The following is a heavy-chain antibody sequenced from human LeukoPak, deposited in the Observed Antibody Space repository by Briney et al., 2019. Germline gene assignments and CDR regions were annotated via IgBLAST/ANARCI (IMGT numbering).Heavy chain of an antibody. CDR1: GGTFSSYA. Sequence: ASVKVSCKASGGTFSSYAISWVRQAPGQGLEWMGGIIPIFGTANYAQKFQGRVTITADESTSTAYMELSSLRSEDTAAYYCARDRVQLWLSGNFDYWGQGTLVTVSS. CDR3: ARDRVQLWLSGNFDY. CDR2: IIPIFGTA. D-gene: IGHD5-18*01. J-gene: IGHJ4*02. V-gene: IGHV1-69*01.